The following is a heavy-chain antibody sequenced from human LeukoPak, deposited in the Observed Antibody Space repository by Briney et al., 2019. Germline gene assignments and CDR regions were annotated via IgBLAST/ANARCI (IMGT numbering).Heavy chain of an antibody. CDR3: ARGYCSGGSCYPDY. J-gene: IGHJ4*02. V-gene: IGHV4-59*01. D-gene: IGHD2-15*01. CDR2: IYYSGST. Sequence: SETLSLTCTVSGGSISPYYWSWIRQPPGKGLEWIGYIYYSGSTNYNPSLKSRVTISVDTSKNQFSLKLTSVTAADTAVYYCARGYCSGGSCYPDYWGQGTLVTVSS. CDR1: GGSISPYY.